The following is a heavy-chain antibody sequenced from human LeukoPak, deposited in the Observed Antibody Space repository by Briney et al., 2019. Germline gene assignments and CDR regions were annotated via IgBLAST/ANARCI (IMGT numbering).Heavy chain of an antibody. V-gene: IGHV4-4*08. CDR1: GDSISNYY. CDR3: ARDFTQWGVFDY. D-gene: IGHD3-16*01. Sequence: PSETLSLTCTVSGDSISNYYWSWIRQPPGKGLEWIGRIYTSGSTNYNPSLKSRVTISVDTSKNQFSLKLSSVTAADTAVYYCARDFTQWGVFDYWGQGTLVTVSS. J-gene: IGHJ4*02. CDR2: IYTSGST.